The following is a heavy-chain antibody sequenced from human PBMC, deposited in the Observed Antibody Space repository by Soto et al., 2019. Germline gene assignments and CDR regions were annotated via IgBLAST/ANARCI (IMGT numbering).Heavy chain of an antibody. D-gene: IGHD5-12*01. CDR3: AIIRGYSGYGHNHYMDV. CDR1: GYTFTSYA. J-gene: IGHJ6*03. Sequence: ASVKVSCKASGYTFTSYAMHWVRQAPGQRLEWMGWINAGNGNTKYSQKFQGRVTITRDTSASTAYMELSSLRSEDTAVYYCAIIRGYSGYGHNHYMDVWGKGTTVTVSS. CDR2: INAGNGNT. V-gene: IGHV1-3*01.